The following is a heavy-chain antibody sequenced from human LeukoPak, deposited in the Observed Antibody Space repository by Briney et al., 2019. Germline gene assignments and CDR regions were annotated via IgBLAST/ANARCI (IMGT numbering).Heavy chain of an antibody. J-gene: IGHJ4*02. Sequence: PGGSLRLSCAASGFTFSIYVMSWVRQAPGKGLEWVSTLSGRGGNSYYADSVKGRFTISRDNSKNTLYLQMNSLRAEDTAVYYCAKVLPAANTANWGQGTLVTVSS. CDR1: GFTFSIYV. V-gene: IGHV3-23*01. D-gene: IGHD2-2*01. CDR2: LSGRGGNS. CDR3: AKVLPAANTAN.